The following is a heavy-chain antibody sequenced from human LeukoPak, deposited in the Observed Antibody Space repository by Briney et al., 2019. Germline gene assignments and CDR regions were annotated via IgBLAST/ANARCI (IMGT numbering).Heavy chain of an antibody. Sequence: GGSLRLSCAASGCTFSSYGMHWVRQAPGKGLEWVAVIAYDGSNKYYADSVKGRFTISRDNSKNTLYLQMNSLRAEDTAVYYCAKDDADQQWLGENYYYYGMDVWGQGTTVTVSS. V-gene: IGHV3-30*18. CDR2: IAYDGSNK. J-gene: IGHJ6*02. CDR3: AKDDADQQWLGENYYYYGMDV. D-gene: IGHD6-19*01. CDR1: GCTFSSYG.